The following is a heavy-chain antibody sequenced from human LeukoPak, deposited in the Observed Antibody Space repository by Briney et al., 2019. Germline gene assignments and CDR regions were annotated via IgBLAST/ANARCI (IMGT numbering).Heavy chain of an antibody. CDR3: ASHYVWGSSD. CDR2: IYYSGST. Sequence: PSETLSLTCTVSGGSISSGGYYWSWIRQHPGKGLEWIGYIYYSGSTYYNPSLESRVTISVDTSKNQFSLKLSSVTAADTAVYYCASHYVWGSSDWGQGTMVTVSS. CDR1: GGSISSGGYY. V-gene: IGHV4-31*03. J-gene: IGHJ3*01. D-gene: IGHD3-16*01.